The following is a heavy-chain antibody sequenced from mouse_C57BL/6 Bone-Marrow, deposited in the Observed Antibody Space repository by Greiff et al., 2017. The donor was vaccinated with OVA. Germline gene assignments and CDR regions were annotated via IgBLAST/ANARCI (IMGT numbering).Heavy chain of an antibody. CDR2: INPSTGGT. CDR1: GYSFTGYY. D-gene: IGHD2-2*01. Sequence: EVQLQQSGPELVKPGASVKISFKASGYSFTGYYMNWVKQSPEKSLEWIGEINPSTGGTTYNQKFKAKATLTVDKSSSTAYMQLKSLTSEDSAVYYCARYGFSAYWGQGTLVTVSA. J-gene: IGHJ3*01. CDR3: ARYGFSAY. V-gene: IGHV1-42*01.